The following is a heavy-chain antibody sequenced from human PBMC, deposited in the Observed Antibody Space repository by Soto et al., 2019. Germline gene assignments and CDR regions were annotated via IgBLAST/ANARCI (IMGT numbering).Heavy chain of an antibody. CDR2: ISWDSNYI. V-gene: IGHV3-9*01. D-gene: IGHD6-6*01. CDR3: LARPNYYRTMDV. J-gene: IGHJ6*02. CDR1: GFSFDDCA. Sequence: QVVESGGGVVQPGGSLKLSCAASGFSFDDCAMHWVRQVPGKGLEWVSVISWDSNYIDYAESVKGRFTISRDNTRKFLFLQMDGLRVEDTALYYCLARPNYYRTMDVCGQGTAVSVSS.